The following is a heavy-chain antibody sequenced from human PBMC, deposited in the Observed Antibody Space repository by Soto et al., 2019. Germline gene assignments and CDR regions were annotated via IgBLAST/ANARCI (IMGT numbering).Heavy chain of an antibody. CDR3: ARSGASTHGACFDY. CDR2: ISPDSSVT. D-gene: IGHD2-21*02. J-gene: IGHJ4*02. Sequence: QVQLVESGGGVVQPGRSLRLSCAASGFTFSSYVAHWVRQAPGKGLEWVAVISPDSSVTYYADSVKRRFTISRDNSKNTLYLQMSSLRDEDTAVFYCARSGASTHGACFDYWGQGTPVTVSS. CDR1: GFTFSSYV. V-gene: IGHV3-30*04.